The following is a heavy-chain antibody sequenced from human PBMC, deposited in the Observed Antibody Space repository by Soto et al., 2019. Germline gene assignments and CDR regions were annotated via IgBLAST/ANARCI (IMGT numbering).Heavy chain of an antibody. J-gene: IGHJ4*02. Sequence: GVLRLSCAASGFTFSSYAMSWVRQAPGKGLEWVSIISGSGGSTYYADSVKGRFTISRDNSKSTLYLQMNSLRAEDTAVYYCAKEKNPALYYFDYWGQGTLVTVSS. V-gene: IGHV3-23*01. CDR1: GFTFSSYA. CDR3: AKEKNPALYYFDY. CDR2: ISGSGGST.